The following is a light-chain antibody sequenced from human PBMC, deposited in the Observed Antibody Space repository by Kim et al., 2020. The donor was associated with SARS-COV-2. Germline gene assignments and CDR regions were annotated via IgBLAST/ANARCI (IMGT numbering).Light chain of an antibody. CDR2: GAS. CDR3: QQDGSSPIT. V-gene: IGKV3-20*01. CDR1: QSVSSNY. Sequence: APGERATLSCRASQSVSSNYLAWYQQKPGQAPRLLFYGASSRATGIPDRFSGSGSGTDFTLTISRLEPEDFAIYYCQQDGSSPITFGQGTRLEIK. J-gene: IGKJ5*01.